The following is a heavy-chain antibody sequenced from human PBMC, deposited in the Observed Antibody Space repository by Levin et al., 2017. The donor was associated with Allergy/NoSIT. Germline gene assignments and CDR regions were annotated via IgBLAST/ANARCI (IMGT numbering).Heavy chain of an antibody. D-gene: IGHD6-13*01. Sequence: GGSLRLSCAASGFTFSNFAMHWVRQAPGKGLEWVVLISYDGTDKYYADSVKGRFTISRDNSKNTFYLQMNSLSAEDTAIYYCARVNFLGAYSSTWKRDNGMDVWGQGTTVTVSS. CDR2: ISYDGTDK. CDR1: GFTFSNFA. V-gene: IGHV3-30*04. J-gene: IGHJ6*02. CDR3: ARVNFLGAYSSTWKRDNGMDV.